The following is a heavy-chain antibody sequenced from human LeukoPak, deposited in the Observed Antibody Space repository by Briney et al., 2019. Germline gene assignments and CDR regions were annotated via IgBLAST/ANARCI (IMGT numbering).Heavy chain of an antibody. CDR1: GYNFADSW. Sequence: GASLQISCKGSGYNFADSWVAWVRQLPGKGLEWMGIIYPGDSDTRYSPSFQGQVTISADKSISTAYLQWSSLKASDTAMYYCARRDPNDSHDYWGQGTLVTVSS. J-gene: IGHJ4*02. D-gene: IGHD2-15*01. CDR3: ARRDPNDSHDY. CDR2: IYPGDSDT. V-gene: IGHV5-51*01.